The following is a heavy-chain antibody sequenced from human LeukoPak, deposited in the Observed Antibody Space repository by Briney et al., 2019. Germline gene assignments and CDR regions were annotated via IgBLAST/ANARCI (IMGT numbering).Heavy chain of an antibody. Sequence: GSLRLSCAASGFTFSGYGMHWVRQTPGKGLGWVANINQDESQKYYVDSVKGRFTISRDNAKNSLYLQMNSLRAEDTAVYYCARGHHTRGVYDYWGQGTLVTVSS. D-gene: IGHD3-10*01. J-gene: IGHJ4*02. CDR3: ARGHHTRGVYDY. V-gene: IGHV3-7*01. CDR2: INQDESQK. CDR1: GFTFSGYG.